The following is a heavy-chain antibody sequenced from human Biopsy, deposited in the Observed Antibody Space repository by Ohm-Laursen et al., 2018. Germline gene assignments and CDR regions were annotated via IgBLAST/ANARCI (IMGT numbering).Heavy chain of an antibody. Sequence: SLRLSCAAPGFTFSRYGMGWVRQAPGKGLEWVSVTFESGDTTHYGDSVKGRFSVSRDNSKSTLYLQMNSLRAEDTAVYYCAKTLGDSYGSRYFDYWGQGTLVTVSS. CDR1: GFTFSRYG. J-gene: IGHJ4*02. V-gene: IGHV3-23*01. CDR3: AKTLGDSYGSRYFDY. CDR2: TFESGDTT. D-gene: IGHD5-18*01.